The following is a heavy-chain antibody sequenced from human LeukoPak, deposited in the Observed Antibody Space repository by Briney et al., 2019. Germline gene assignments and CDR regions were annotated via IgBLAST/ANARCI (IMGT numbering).Heavy chain of an antibody. CDR1: GFIFTNAW. V-gene: IGHV3-15*01. CDR2: IRSKTDGGTT. J-gene: IGHJ4*02. D-gene: IGHD5-18*01. Sequence: GGSLRLSCAASGFIFTNAWMAWVRQAPGKGLEWVGRIRSKTDGGTTDYAAPVKGRFTISRDDSKQTLYLQMSSLKSGDTAVYYCTTDLGYSYDDFWGQGTLVTVSS. CDR3: TTDLGYSYDDF.